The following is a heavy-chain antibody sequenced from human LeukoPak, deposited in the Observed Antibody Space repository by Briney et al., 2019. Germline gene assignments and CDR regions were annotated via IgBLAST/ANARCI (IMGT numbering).Heavy chain of an antibody. V-gene: IGHV1-2*02. CDR1: GYTFTGYY. D-gene: IGHD2-15*01. CDR3: ARDKAPGYCSGGSCPNWFDP. Sequence: ASVKVSCKASGYTFTGYYMHWVRQAPGQGLGWMGWINPNSGGTNYAQKFQGRVTMTRDTSISTAYMELSRLRSDDTAVYYCARDKAPGYCSGGSCPNWFDPWGQGTLVTVSS. CDR2: INPNSGGT. J-gene: IGHJ5*02.